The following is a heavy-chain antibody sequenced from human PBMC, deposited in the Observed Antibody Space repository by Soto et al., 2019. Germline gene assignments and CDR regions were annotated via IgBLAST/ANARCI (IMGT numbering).Heavy chain of an antibody. CDR1: GGSIRSSTY. V-gene: IGHV4-4*02. CDR3: AKIGGVYNAAPWAEGY. J-gene: IGHJ4*02. D-gene: IGHD1-20*01. Sequence: QVLLQESGPGLVKPSGTLSLTCTVSGGSIRSSTYWSWVRQPPGKGLEWIGDISQSGSTNYNPVLNIRLIMSLDTSKNEVSLALTSVTAADTAIYYCAKIGGVYNAAPWAEGYWGQGILVNVSS. CDR2: ISQSGST.